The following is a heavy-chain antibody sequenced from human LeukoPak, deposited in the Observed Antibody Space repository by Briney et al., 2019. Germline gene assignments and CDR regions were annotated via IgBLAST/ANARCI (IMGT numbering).Heavy chain of an antibody. V-gene: IGHV4-59*11. J-gene: IGHJ3*02. CDR1: TDSFSSHY. D-gene: IGHD4-17*01. CDR3: ARDLVTVTKGFDI. CDR2: ISYIGST. Sequence: SETLSLTRAVSTDSFSSHYWTWIRQPPGKGLEWIGYISYIGSTNYNPSLKSRVTISIDTSKNQFSLKLISVTAADTAVYYCARDLVTVTKGFDIWGQGTMVSVSS.